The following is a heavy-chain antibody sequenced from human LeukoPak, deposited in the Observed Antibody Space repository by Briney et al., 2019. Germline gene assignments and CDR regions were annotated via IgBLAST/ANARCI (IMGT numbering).Heavy chain of an antibody. V-gene: IGHV4-39*07. CDR3: ARDHYYSSGYYF. D-gene: IGHD3-22*01. Sequence: PSETLSLTCTVSGGSISSSSYYWGWIRQPPGKGLEWIGSIYYSGSTYYNPSLKSRVTISVDTSKNQFSLKLSSVTAADTAVYYCARDHYYSSGYYFWGQGTLVTVSS. J-gene: IGHJ4*02. CDR1: GGSISSSSYY. CDR2: IYYSGST.